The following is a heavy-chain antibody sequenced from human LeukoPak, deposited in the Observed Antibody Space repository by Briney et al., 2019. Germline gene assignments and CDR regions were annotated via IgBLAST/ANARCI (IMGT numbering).Heavy chain of an antibody. Sequence: PSETLSLTCTVSGGPISSSSYYWGWIRQPPGKGLEWIGSIYYSGSTYYNPSLKSRVTISVDTSKNQFSLKLSSVTAADTAVYYCARAYCGGDCYLNWFDPWGQGTLVTVSS. J-gene: IGHJ5*02. V-gene: IGHV4-39*01. D-gene: IGHD2-21*01. CDR3: ARAYCGGDCYLNWFDP. CDR2: IYYSGST. CDR1: GGPISSSSYY.